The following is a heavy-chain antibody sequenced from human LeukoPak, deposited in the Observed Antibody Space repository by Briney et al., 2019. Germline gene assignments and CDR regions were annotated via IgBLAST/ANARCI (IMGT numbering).Heavy chain of an antibody. CDR2: INPNSGGT. J-gene: IGHJ4*02. D-gene: IGHD5-18*01. CDR3: AREGDSYGYRIDY. CDR1: GYTFTGYY. V-gene: IGHV1-2*02. Sequence: AASVKVSCKASGYTFTGYYMHWVRQAPGQGLEWMGWINPNSGGTNYAQKFQGRVTMTRDTSISTAYMELSRLRSDDTAVYYCAREGDSYGYRIDYWGQGTLVTVSS.